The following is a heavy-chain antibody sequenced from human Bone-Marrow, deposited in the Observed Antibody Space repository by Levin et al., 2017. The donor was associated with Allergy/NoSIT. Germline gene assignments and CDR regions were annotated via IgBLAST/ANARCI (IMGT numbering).Heavy chain of an antibody. V-gene: IGHV1-8*01. CDR1: GYTFTSYD. J-gene: IGHJ4*02. CDR3: ARGGVIVVSVGYYFDY. CDR2: MNPNSGNT. D-gene: IGHD3-22*01. Sequence: GESLKISCKASGYTFTSYDINWVRQATGQGLEWMGWMNPNSGNTGYAQKFQGRVTMTRNTSISTAYMELSSLRSEDTAVYYCARGGVIVVSVGYYFDYWGQGTLVTVSS.